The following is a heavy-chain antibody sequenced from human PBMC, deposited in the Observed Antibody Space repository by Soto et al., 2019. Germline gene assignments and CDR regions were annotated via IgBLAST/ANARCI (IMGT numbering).Heavy chain of an antibody. Sequence: GGSLRLSCTASGFTFGDYAMSWFRQAPGKGLEWVGFIRSKAYGGTTEYAASVKGRFTISRDDSKSIAYLQMNSLKTEDTAVYYCTRGRVLSWGELSLDVDYWGQGTLVTVSS. J-gene: IGHJ4*02. CDR1: GFTFGDYA. V-gene: IGHV3-49*03. CDR2: IRSKAYGGTT. CDR3: TRGRVLSWGELSLDVDY. D-gene: IGHD3-16*02.